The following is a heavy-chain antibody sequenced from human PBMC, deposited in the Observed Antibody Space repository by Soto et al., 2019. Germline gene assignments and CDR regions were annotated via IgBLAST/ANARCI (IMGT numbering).Heavy chain of an antibody. CDR1: GFTFSSYS. V-gene: IGHV3-21*01. Sequence: GGSLRLSCAASGFTFSSYSMNWVRQAPGKGLEWVSSISSSSSYIYYADSVKGRFTISRDNAKNSLYLQMNSLRAEDTAVYYCAREPPYCSSTSCQAGAFDIWGQGTMVTVSS. CDR3: AREPPYCSSTSCQAGAFDI. D-gene: IGHD2-2*01. J-gene: IGHJ3*02. CDR2: ISSSSSYI.